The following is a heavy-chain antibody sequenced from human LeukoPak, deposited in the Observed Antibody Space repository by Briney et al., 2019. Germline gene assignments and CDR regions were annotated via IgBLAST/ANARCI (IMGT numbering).Heavy chain of an antibody. CDR3: ARDTMVRGENAFDI. Sequence: ASVKVSCKASGYTFTGYYMHWVRQAPGQGLEWMGWINPNSGGTNYAQKFQGRVTMTRDTSISTAYMELSRLRSDDTAVYYCARDTMVRGENAFDIWSQGTMVTVSS. CDR2: INPNSGGT. D-gene: IGHD3-10*01. J-gene: IGHJ3*02. V-gene: IGHV1-2*02. CDR1: GYTFTGYY.